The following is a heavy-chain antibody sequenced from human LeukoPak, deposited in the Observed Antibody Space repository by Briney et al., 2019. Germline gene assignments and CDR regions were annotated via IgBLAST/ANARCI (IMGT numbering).Heavy chain of an antibody. V-gene: IGHV3-7*01. CDR1: GFTFSSYW. Sequence: GGSLRLFCAASGFTFSSYWMSWVRQAPGKGLEWVANIKQDGSEKYYVDSVKGRFTISRDNAKNSLYLQMNSLRAEDTAVYYCAREWGNYYDSSGYYSFNAFDIWGQGTMVTVSS. J-gene: IGHJ3*02. CDR3: AREWGNYYDSSGYYSFNAFDI. D-gene: IGHD3-22*01. CDR2: IKQDGSEK.